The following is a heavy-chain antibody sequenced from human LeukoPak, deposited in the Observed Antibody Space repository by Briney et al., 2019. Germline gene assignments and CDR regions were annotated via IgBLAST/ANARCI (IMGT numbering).Heavy chain of an antibody. CDR3: ATGDVVVPTAAQRPLDY. CDR1: AGSIRSSSFF. D-gene: IGHD2-2*01. Sequence: SETLSLTCTVSAGSIRSSSFFWDWIRQPRGKGVEGIGSIYYSGSTYYNPSLTSRVTMSIATSKNQFSLNLSSVTAADTAVYYCATGDVVVPTAAQRPLDYWGQGTLVTVSS. CDR2: IYYSGST. V-gene: IGHV4-39*01. J-gene: IGHJ4*02.